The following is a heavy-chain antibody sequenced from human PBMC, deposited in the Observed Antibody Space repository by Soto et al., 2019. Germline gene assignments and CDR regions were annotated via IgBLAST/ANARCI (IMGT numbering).Heavy chain of an antibody. D-gene: IGHD6-13*01. CDR2: TWYDGSHN. CDR3: ARAQDSSSWYSPPLY. CDR1: GFTFNTYG. J-gene: IGHJ4*02. Sequence: QVQLVESGGGVVQPGRSLRLSCAASGFTFNTYGMHWVRQAAGKGLEWVALTWYDGSHNYYADSVKGRFTISRDNSKNQLYLKMNSMRAEDTGVYYCARAQDSSSWYSPPLYWGQGTLVTVSS. V-gene: IGHV3-33*01.